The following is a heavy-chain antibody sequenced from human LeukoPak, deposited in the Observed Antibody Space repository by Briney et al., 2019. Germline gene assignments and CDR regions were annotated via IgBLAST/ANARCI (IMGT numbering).Heavy chain of an antibody. CDR1: GGTFSSYA. CDR2: IIPIFGTA. CDR3: ARDSERRGYFDY. V-gene: IGHV1-69*13. J-gene: IGHJ4*02. D-gene: IGHD3-10*01. Sequence: LWASVKVSCKASGGTFSSYAISWVRQAPGQGLEWMGGIIPIFGTANYAQKFQGRVTITADESTSTAYMELSSLRSEDTAVYYCARDSERRGYFDYWGQGTLVTVSS.